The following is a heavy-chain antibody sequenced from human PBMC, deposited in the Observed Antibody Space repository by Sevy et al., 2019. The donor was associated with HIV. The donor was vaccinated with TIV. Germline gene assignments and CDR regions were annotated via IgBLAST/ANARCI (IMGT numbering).Heavy chain of an antibody. CDR3: VRHCSGGSCYSLLPHYYYGMDV. V-gene: IGHV3-7*01. CDR2: IKEDGSER. Sequence: GGSLRLSCAASGFTFNMYWMTWVCQAPGKGLEWVANIKEDGSERNYLDSVKGRFTISRDNAKESLYLQINSLRAEDTAVYYCVRHCSGGSCYSLLPHYYYGMDVWGQGTTVTVSS. J-gene: IGHJ6*02. D-gene: IGHD2-15*01. CDR1: GFTFNMYW.